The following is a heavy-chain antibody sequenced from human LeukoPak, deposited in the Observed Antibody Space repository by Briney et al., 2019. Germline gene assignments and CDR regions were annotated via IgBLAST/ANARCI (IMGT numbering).Heavy chain of an antibody. CDR3: AKDPNGDYVGAFDS. D-gene: IGHD4-17*01. Sequence: GGSLRLSCAASGLTFRNYTMTWVRQAPGKGLEWVSSITGGGIGTSYADSVKGRFTVYRDNSKNTLYLQMNSLRAGDTAVCYCAKDPNGDYVGAFDSWGQGTSVTVSS. CDR2: ITGGGIGT. CDR1: GLTFRNYT. V-gene: IGHV3-23*01. J-gene: IGHJ3*01.